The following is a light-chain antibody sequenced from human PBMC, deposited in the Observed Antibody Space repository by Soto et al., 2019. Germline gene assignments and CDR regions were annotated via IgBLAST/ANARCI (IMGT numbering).Light chain of an antibody. CDR2: GAF. CDR1: RGCTSN. Sequence: EIVMTQSPVTLSVSPGERATLSCRASRGCTSNLAWYQQKPGQPPSLLIYGAFTRATGIPARFSGTGSGTEFTLTISSLQSEDFALYYCQQYNDWPLTFGQGTKVDI. CDR3: QQYNDWPLT. V-gene: IGKV3-15*01. J-gene: IGKJ1*01.